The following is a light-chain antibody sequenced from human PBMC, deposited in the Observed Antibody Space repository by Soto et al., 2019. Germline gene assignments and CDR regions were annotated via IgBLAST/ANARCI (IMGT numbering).Light chain of an antibody. J-gene: IGLJ1*01. CDR3: SSYTSSNTLV. CDR1: SSDVGGYNY. V-gene: IGLV2-14*01. CDR2: EVD. Sequence: QSVLAQPASVSGSPGQSTIISCTGTSSDVGGYNYVSWYQQHPGKAPEFLIYEVDNRASGVSDRFSGSKSGNTASLTISGLQAEDEADYYCSSYTSSNTLVFGTGTKLTVL.